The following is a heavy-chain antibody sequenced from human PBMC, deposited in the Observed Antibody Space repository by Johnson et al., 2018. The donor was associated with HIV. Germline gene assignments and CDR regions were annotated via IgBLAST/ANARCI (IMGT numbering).Heavy chain of an antibody. CDR1: GFTFSSYG. CDR2: IWYDGSNK. CDR3: ANRPSVGYRLGAFDI. D-gene: IGHD1-1*01. Sequence: QVLLVESGGGVVQPGRSLRLSCAASGFTFSSYGMHWVRQAPGKGLEWVAVIWYDGSNKYYADSVKGRFTISRDNSRNTLYLQMNSLRAEDTAVYYCANRPSVGYRLGAFDIWGRGTMVTVS. V-gene: IGHV3-33*06. J-gene: IGHJ3*02.